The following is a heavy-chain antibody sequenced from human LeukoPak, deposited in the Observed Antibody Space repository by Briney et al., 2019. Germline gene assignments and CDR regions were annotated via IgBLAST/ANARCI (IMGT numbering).Heavy chain of an antibody. CDR3: ARDSSSWYDFDY. J-gene: IGHJ4*02. Sequence: GGSLRLSCAASGFIFSSYWMTWVRQAPGKGLEWVSVIYSGGSTYYADSVKGRFTISRDNSKNTLYLQMNSLRAEDTAVYYCARDSSSWYDFDYWGQGTLVTVSS. CDR1: GFIFSSYW. D-gene: IGHD6-13*01. V-gene: IGHV3-66*01. CDR2: IYSGGST.